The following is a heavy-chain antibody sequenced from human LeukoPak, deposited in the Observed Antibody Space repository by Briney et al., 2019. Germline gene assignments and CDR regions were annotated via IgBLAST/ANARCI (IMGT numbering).Heavy chain of an antibody. J-gene: IGHJ4*02. CDR3: ARDRSGLDY. Sequence: ASVKVSCKASGYTFTGYYMHWVRQAPGQGLEWMGWINPNSGNTNYAQKLQGRVTMTTDTSTSTAYMELRSLRSDDTAVYYCARDRSGLDYWGQGTLVTVSS. V-gene: IGHV1-18*04. CDR2: INPNSGNT. D-gene: IGHD2-15*01. CDR1: GYTFTGYY.